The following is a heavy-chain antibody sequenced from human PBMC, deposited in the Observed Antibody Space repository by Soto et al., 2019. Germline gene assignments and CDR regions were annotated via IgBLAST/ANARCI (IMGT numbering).Heavy chain of an antibody. Sequence: TLSLTCTVSGGSISSGDYYWSWIRQPPGKGLEWIGYIYYSGSTYYNPSLKSRVTISVDTSKNQFSLKLSSVTAADTAVYYCARDRGYCSGGSCLNWFDPWGQGTLVTVSS. D-gene: IGHD2-15*01. CDR1: GGSISSGDYY. J-gene: IGHJ5*02. V-gene: IGHV4-30-4*01. CDR2: IYYSGST. CDR3: ARDRGYCSGGSCLNWFDP.